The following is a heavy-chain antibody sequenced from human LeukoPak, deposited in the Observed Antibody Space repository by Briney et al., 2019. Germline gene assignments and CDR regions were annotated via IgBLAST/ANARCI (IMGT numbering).Heavy chain of an antibody. D-gene: IGHD5-12*01. Sequence: GGSLRLSCAASGFTFSSYWMHWVRHAPGKGLVWVSRINSDGSSTSYADSVKGRFTISRDNAKNTLYLQMNSLRAEDTAVYYCAREPRGIVATTEGYYYYYYGMDVWGQGTTVTVSS. V-gene: IGHV3-74*01. CDR1: GFTFSSYW. J-gene: IGHJ6*02. CDR3: AREPRGIVATTEGYYYYYYGMDV. CDR2: INSDGSST.